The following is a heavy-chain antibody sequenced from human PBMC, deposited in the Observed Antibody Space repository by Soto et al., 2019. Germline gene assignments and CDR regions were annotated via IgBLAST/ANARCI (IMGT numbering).Heavy chain of an antibody. J-gene: IGHJ6*02. CDR1: GGSISSINW. CDR3: ARGGGPDIAYGMDV. V-gene: IGHV4-4*02. D-gene: IGHD5-12*01. CDR2: IYHSGST. Sequence: LSLTCGVSGGSISSINWWSWVRQPPGKGLKWIGEIYHSGSTTYNPSLKSRVTISVDKSKNQFSLKLKSVTAADTAIYYCARGGGPDIAYGMDVWGQGTTVTVSS.